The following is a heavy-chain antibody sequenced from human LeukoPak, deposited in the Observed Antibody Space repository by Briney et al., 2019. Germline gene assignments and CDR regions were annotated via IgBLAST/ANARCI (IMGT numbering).Heavy chain of an antibody. CDR1: GYTFTSYA. CDR2: INAGNGNT. D-gene: IGHD3-9*01. CDR3: ARVPSYYDILTGYD. Sequence: ASVKVSCKASGYTFTSYAMHWVRQAPGQRLEWMGWINAGNGNTKYSQKFQGRVTITADESTSTAYMELSSLRSEDTAVYYCARVPSYYDILTGYDWGQGTLVTVSS. J-gene: IGHJ4*02. V-gene: IGHV1-3*01.